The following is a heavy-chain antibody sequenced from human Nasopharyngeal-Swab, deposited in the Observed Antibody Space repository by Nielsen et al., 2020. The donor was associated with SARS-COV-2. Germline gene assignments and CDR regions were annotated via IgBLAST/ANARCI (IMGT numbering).Heavy chain of an antibody. Sequence: WIRQPPGKGLEWIGEINHSGSTNCNPSLKSRVTISVDTSKNQFSLKLSSVTAADTAVYYCARKSGVLEQQLVRGRWFDPWGQGTLVTVSS. CDR3: ARKSGVLEQQLVRGRWFDP. CDR2: INHSGST. J-gene: IGHJ5*02. D-gene: IGHD6-13*01. V-gene: IGHV4-34*01.